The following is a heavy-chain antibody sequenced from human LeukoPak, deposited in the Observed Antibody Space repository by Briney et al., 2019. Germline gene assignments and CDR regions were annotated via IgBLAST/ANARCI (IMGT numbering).Heavy chain of an antibody. CDR1: GGSFSGYY. CDR2: INHSGST. V-gene: IGHV4-34*01. J-gene: IGHJ5*02. CDR3: ARRLPARWFDP. D-gene: IGHD2-2*01. Sequence: KTSETLSLTCAVYGGSFSGYYWSWIRQPPGKGLEWIGEINHSGSTNYNPSLKSRVTISVDTSKNQFSLKLSSVTAADTAVYYCARRLPARWFDPWGQGTLVTVSS.